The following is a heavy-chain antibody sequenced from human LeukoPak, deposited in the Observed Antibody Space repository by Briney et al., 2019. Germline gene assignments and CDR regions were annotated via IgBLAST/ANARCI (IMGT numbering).Heavy chain of an antibody. CDR3: AKRAPMVRGRTDYQYGMDV. CDR1: GFTISSYG. J-gene: IGHJ6*02. V-gene: IGHV3-23*01. D-gene: IGHD3-10*01. CDR2: ISGSAGDT. Sequence: GGSLRLSCAGSGFTISSYGMSWVRQGPGKGLEWVSAISGSAGDTYYADSVKGRFTISRDNSKNTLYMQMNSLGVEDTAVYYCAKRAPMVRGRTDYQYGMDVWGQGTTVTVSS.